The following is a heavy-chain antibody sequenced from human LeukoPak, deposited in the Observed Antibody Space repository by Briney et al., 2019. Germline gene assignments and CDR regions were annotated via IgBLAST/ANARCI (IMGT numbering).Heavy chain of an antibody. Sequence: GESLKISCKGSGYSFTSYWISWVRQMPGKGLEWMGRIDPSDSYTNYSPSFQGHVTISADKSISTAYLQWSSLKASDTAMYYCARARTKTNWFDPWGQGTLVTVSS. CDR2: IDPSDSYT. J-gene: IGHJ5*02. D-gene: IGHD1-1*01. CDR1: GYSFTSYW. CDR3: ARARTKTNWFDP. V-gene: IGHV5-10-1*01.